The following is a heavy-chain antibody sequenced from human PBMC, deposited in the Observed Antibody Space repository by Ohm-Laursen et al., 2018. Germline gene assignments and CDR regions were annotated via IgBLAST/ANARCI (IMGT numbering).Heavy chain of an antibody. CDR1: GFTFDDYA. CDR2: ISWNSGSI. Sequence: SLRLSCAASGFTFDDYAMHWVRQAPGKGLEWVSGISWNSGSIGYADSVKGRFTISRDNAKNSLYLQMNSLRAEDTALYYCAKGGHTYYYDSSSFDYWGQGTLVTVSS. J-gene: IGHJ4*02. CDR3: AKGGHTYYYDSSSFDY. D-gene: IGHD3-22*01. V-gene: IGHV3-9*01.